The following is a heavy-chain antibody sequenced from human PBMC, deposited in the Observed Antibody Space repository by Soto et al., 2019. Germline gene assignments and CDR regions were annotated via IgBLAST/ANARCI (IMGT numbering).Heavy chain of an antibody. D-gene: IGHD3-9*01. Sequence: GGSLRLSCTVSGLPFNDFGLHWVRQTPGKGLEWVAIISHDGKKTLYADSVKDRFTVSRDNSRNTLYLQMTRLGSADTALYFSANSSTYVDDYHNTGYSSEDYWGRGXMVTVSS. J-gene: IGHJ4*01. CDR3: ANSSTYVDDYHNTGYSSEDY. V-gene: IGHV3-30*18. CDR2: ISHDGKKT. CDR1: GLPFNDFG.